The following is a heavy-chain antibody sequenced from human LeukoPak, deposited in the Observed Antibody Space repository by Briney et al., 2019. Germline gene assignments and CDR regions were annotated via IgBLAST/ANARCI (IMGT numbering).Heavy chain of an antibody. Sequence: GEPLKISCKGSGYSFTTYWIAWVRQMPGKGLEWMGVIYPGDSDTRYSPSFQGQVTLSADKSISTAYLQWSSLKASDTAIYYCARALVGAATLSYWGRGTLVTVSS. V-gene: IGHV5-51*01. J-gene: IGHJ4*02. D-gene: IGHD1-26*01. CDR2: IYPGDSDT. CDR1: GYSFTTYW. CDR3: ARALVGAATLSY.